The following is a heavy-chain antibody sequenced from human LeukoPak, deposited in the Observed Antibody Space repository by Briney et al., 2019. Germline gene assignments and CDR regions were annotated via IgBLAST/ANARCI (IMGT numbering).Heavy chain of an antibody. CDR1: GFTVSSNY. CDR2: ISGSGGST. Sequence: GGSLRLSCAASGFTVSSNYMSWVRQAPGKGLEWVSAISGSGGSTYYADSVKGRFTISRDNAKNSLYLQMNSLRAEDTAVYYCASRLRWYDYWGQGTLVTVSS. D-gene: IGHD4-17*01. J-gene: IGHJ4*02. V-gene: IGHV3-23*01. CDR3: ASRLRWYDY.